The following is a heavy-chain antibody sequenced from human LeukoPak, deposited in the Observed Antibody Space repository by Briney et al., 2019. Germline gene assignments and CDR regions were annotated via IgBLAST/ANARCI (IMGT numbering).Heavy chain of an antibody. CDR3: ARYSSGGSFYFDL. Sequence: SLILSLTCTVSGGSISSGSYYWSWIRQPAGKELEWIWRIYTSGSTNYNPSLKSRVTISVDTSKNQFSLKLSSVTAADTAVYYCARYSSGGSFYFDLWGQGTLVTVSS. V-gene: IGHV4-61*02. D-gene: IGHD2-15*01. J-gene: IGHJ5*02. CDR2: IYTSGST. CDR1: GGSISSGSYY.